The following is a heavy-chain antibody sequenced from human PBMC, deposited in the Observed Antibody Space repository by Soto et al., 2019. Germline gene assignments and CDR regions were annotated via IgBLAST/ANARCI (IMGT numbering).Heavy chain of an antibody. CDR1: GFTFSSYG. D-gene: IGHD5-18*01. Sequence: GGSLRLSCAASGFTFSSYGMHWVRQAPGKGLEWVAVIWYDGGNKYYADSVKGRFTISRDNSKNTLYLQMNSLRAEDTAVYYCARDNTAMVTTYFDYWGQGTLVTVSS. J-gene: IGHJ4*02. CDR3: ARDNTAMVTTYFDY. V-gene: IGHV3-33*01. CDR2: IWYDGGNK.